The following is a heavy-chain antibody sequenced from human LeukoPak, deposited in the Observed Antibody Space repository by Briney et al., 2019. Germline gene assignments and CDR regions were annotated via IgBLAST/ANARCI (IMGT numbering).Heavy chain of an antibody. CDR3: ARDGYSSDWYPLDAFEI. D-gene: IGHD6-19*01. V-gene: IGHV1-69*04. CDR1: GGTFSSYA. Sequence: SVKVSCKASGGTFSSYAISWVRQAPGQGLEWMGRIIPILGIANYAQKFQGRVTITADKSTSTAYMELRSLRSDDTAVYYCARDGYSSDWYPLDAFEIWGQGTMVTVSS. CDR2: IIPILGIA. J-gene: IGHJ3*02.